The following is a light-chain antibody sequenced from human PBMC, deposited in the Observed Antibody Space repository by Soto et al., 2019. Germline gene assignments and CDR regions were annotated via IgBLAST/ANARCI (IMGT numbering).Light chain of an antibody. CDR1: QAISNR. V-gene: IGKV1-5*01. J-gene: IGKJ2*01. Sequence: DIQMTQSPSTLSASVGDRVTITCRASQAISNRMAWYQQKPGRAPKLLIYDASSLESGVPSRFSGSGSGTEFTLTISSLQPEDVASYYCQQYSFYYTFGQGTKLEIK. CDR3: QQYSFYYT. CDR2: DAS.